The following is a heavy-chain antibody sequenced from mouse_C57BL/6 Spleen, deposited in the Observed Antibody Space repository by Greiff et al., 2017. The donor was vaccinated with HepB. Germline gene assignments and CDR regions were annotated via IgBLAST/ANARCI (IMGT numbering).Heavy chain of an antibody. D-gene: IGHD1-1*01. V-gene: IGHV1-26*01. J-gene: IGHJ4*01. CDR2: INPNNGGT. CDR1: GYTFTDYY. CDR3: ARGKLRDYAMDY. Sequence: EVQLQQSGPELVKPGASVKISCKASGYTFTDYYMNWVKQSNGKSLEWIGDINPNNGGTSYNQKFKGKATLTVDKSSSTAYMELRSLTSEDSAVYYCARGKLRDYAMDYWGQGTSVTVSS.